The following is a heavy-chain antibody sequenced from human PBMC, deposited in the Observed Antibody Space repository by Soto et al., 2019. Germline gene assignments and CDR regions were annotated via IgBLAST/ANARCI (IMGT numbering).Heavy chain of an antibody. V-gene: IGHV3-30-3*01. CDR3: TRAVWGGSYSDY. D-gene: IGHD1-26*01. CDR2: ISYDGSNK. J-gene: IGHJ4*02. CDR1: GFTFRSYA. Sequence: QVQLVESGGGVVQPGRSLRLSCAASGFTFRSYAMHWVRQAPGKGLEWVAVISYDGSNKYYADSVKGRFTISRDNYRNSLYLQMNSLRAKDTAVYYCTRAVWGGSYSDYWGEGTLVTGSS.